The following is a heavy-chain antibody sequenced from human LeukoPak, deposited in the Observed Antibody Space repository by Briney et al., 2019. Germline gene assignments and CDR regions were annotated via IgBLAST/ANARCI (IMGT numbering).Heavy chain of an antibody. CDR1: GGSISSSSYY. J-gene: IGHJ4*02. CDR3: TRHSTYSGSYPTGGDFDH. V-gene: IGHV4-39*01. Sequence: SSGTLSLTCTVSGGSISSSSYYWGWLRQPPGKGLEWIGSIYYSGSTYYNASLKSRVTISLDTSKNQFSLKLSSVTAPDTDVYYCTRHSTYSGSYPTGGDFDHWGQGTLVTVSS. D-gene: IGHD1-26*01. CDR2: IYYSGST.